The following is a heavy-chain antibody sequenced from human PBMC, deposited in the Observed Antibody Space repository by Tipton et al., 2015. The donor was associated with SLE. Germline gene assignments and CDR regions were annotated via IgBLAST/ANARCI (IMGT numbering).Heavy chain of an antibody. CDR3: ARPVFRFMEWSQPLHS. D-gene: IGHD3-3*01. CDR2: ITSGSTTS. CDR1: GFDFLDYF. J-gene: IGHJ4*02. Sequence: GSLRLSCAASGFDFLDYFMSWIRQAPGKGLEYVSYITSGSTTSYYADSVKGRFTISRDNARKIVYLEMNDLRVEDTAIYYCARPVFRFMEWSQPLHSWGPGTLVTVSS. V-gene: IGHV3-11*01.